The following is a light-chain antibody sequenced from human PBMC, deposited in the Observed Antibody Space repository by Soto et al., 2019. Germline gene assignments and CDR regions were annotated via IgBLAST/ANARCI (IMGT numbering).Light chain of an antibody. CDR1: ESVSSN. CDR3: QQYNNWPPLT. CDR2: GAS. J-gene: IGKJ4*01. V-gene: IGKV3-15*01. Sequence: EIVMTQSPATLSVSPGERATPSCRASESVSSNLAWYQHKPGQAPRLLIYGASTRATGIPARFSGSGSGTEFTLTISSLQSEDFAVYYCQQYNNWPPLTFGGGTKVEI.